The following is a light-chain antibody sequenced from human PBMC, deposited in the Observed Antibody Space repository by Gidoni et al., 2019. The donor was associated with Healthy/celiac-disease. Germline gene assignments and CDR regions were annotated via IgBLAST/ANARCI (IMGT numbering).Light chain of an antibody. CDR1: QSVSSSY. CDR3: QQYGSSPRVYT. V-gene: IGKV3-20*01. J-gene: IGKJ2*01. Sequence: EIVLTQSPGTLSLSPGERATLSCRASQSVSSSYLAWYQQKPGQAPRLLIYGASSRATGIPDRFSGSGCGTDFTLTISRLEPEDFAVYYCQQYGSSPRVYTFGQGTKLEIK. CDR2: GAS.